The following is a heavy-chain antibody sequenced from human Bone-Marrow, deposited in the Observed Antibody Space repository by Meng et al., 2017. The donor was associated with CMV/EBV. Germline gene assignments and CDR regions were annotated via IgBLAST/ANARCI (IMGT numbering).Heavy chain of an antibody. D-gene: IGHD3-3*01. CDR2: IIPILGIA. CDR1: GGTFSSYT. CDR3: ARSLEWLYFDP. J-gene: IGHJ5*02. V-gene: IGHV1-69*02. Sequence: SVKVSCKASGGTFSSYTISWVRQAPGQGLEWMGRIIPILGIANYAQKFQGRVTITADKSTSTAYMELSSLRSEDTAVYYCARSLEWLYFDPWGQGTLVTFSS.